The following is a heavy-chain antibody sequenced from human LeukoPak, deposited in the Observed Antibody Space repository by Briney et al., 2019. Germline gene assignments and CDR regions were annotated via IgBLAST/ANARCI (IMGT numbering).Heavy chain of an antibody. J-gene: IGHJ4*02. V-gene: IGHV3-64*01. CDR1: GFTFSSYA. Sequence: GASLRLSCAASGFTFSSYAMHWVRQAPGKGLEYVSAISSNGGSTYYANSVKGRFTISRDNSKNTLYLQMGSLRAEDMAVYYCARVRGAYYFDYWGQGTLVTVSS. CDR2: ISSNGGST. D-gene: IGHD3-10*01. CDR3: ARVRGAYYFDY.